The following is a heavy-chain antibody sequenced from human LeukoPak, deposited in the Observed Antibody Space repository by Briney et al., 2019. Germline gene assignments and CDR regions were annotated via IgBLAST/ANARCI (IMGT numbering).Heavy chain of an antibody. CDR3: ARGGYCTNGVCYYGVYGRDY. V-gene: IGHV3-64*01. D-gene: IGHD2-8*01. J-gene: IGHJ4*02. CDR1: GFTFSSYA. Sequence: GGSLRLSCAASGFTFSSYAMHWVRQAPGKGLEYVSAISSNGGSTYYANSVKGRFTIARDNSKNTLYLQMGSLRAEDMAVYYCARGGYCTNGVCYYGVYGRDYWGQGTLVTVSS. CDR2: ISSNGGST.